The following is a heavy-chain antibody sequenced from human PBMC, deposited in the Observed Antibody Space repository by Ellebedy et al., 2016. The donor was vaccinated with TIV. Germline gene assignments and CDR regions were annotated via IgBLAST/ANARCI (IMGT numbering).Heavy chain of an antibody. CDR2: ISYDANNK. Sequence: GESLKISCAASGFTFSSYDMHWVRQAPGKGLEWVALISYDANNKYYADSVKGRFTISRDNSKNALYLQMNSLRAEDTAVYYCARDAAGNGGKLDYWGQGALVTVSS. CDR1: GFTFSSYD. V-gene: IGHV3-30*03. D-gene: IGHD4-23*01. CDR3: ARDAAGNGGKLDY. J-gene: IGHJ4*02.